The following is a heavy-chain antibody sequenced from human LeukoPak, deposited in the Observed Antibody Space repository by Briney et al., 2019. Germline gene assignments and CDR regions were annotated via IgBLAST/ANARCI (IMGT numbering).Heavy chain of an antibody. Sequence: GGSLRLSCAASGFTFDDYAMHWVRQAPGKGLEWVSGISWNSGSIGYADSVKGRFTISRYNAKNSLYLQMNSLRAEDTALYYCAKGPLAAAGYYFDYWGQGTLVTVSS. CDR1: GFTFDDYA. CDR3: AKGPLAAAGYYFDY. V-gene: IGHV3-9*01. D-gene: IGHD6-13*01. CDR2: ISWNSGSI. J-gene: IGHJ4*02.